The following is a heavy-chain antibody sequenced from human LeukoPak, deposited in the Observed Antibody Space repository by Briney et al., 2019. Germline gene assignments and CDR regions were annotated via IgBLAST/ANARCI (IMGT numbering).Heavy chain of an antibody. CDR1: GYTFTSYD. CDR3: ARGIYYDSSGYYFGY. J-gene: IGHJ4*02. D-gene: IGHD3-22*01. V-gene: IGHV1-8*01. CDR2: MNPNSGNT. Sequence: ASVTVSCKASGYTFTSYDINWVRQATGQGLEWMGWMNPNSGNTGYAQKFQGRVTMTRNTSISTAYMELSSLRSEDTAVYYCARGIYYDSSGYYFGYWGRGTLVTVSS.